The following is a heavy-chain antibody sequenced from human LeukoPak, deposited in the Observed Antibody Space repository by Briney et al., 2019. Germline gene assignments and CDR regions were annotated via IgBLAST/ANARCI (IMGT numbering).Heavy chain of an antibody. V-gene: IGHV1-2*02. CDR3: ARDRGWIQLWFSPDY. J-gene: IGHJ4*02. D-gene: IGHD5-18*01. CDR2: INPNSGST. CDR1: GYTFTGYY. Sequence: ASVKVSCKASGYTFTGYYMHWVRQAPGQGLEWMGWINPNSGSTNYAQKFQGRVTMTRDTSTSTAYMELSRLRSDDTAVYYCARDRGWIQLWFSPDYWGEGTLVSASS.